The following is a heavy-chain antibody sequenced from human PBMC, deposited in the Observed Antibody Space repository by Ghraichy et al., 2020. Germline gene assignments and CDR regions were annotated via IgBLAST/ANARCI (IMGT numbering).Heavy chain of an antibody. J-gene: IGHJ6*02. CDR1: DFRFSTYA. V-gene: IGHV3-23*01. CDR2: ISGSGGNT. D-gene: IGHD3-10*01. Sequence: GGSLRLSCTASDFRFSTYAMTWVRQSPGKGLEWVSVISGSGGNTYYADSVKGRFTISRDNSKNTLYLQMNSLRAEDTAVYYCAKEGDGSGTYNRNDYYYYGMDVWGQGTTVTVSS. CDR3: AKEGDGSGTYNRNDYYYYGMDV.